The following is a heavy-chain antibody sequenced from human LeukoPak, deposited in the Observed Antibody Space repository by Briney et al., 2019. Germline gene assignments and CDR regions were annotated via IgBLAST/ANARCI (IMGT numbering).Heavy chain of an antibody. J-gene: IGHJ4*02. D-gene: IGHD3-22*01. Sequence: KDGESLKISCKGSGYSFTSYWIGWVRQMPGKGLEWMGIIYPGDSDTRYSPSFQGQVTISADKSISTAYLQWSSLKASDTAMYYCARSSYYDSSGYYYFDYWGQGTLVTVSS. CDR1: GYSFTSYW. CDR2: IYPGDSDT. V-gene: IGHV5-51*01. CDR3: ARSSYYDSSGYYYFDY.